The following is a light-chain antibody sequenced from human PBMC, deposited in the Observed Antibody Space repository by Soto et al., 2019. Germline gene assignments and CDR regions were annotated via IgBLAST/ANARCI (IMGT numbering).Light chain of an antibody. CDR1: QSIGTW. Sequence: DIQMTQSPSTLSASVGDGVTITCRASQSIGTWWAWYQQKPGKAPKALIYDVSTLKSGVPSRFSGSASATEFTLTINSLQPDDFATYYCQQYHIYSGTFGQGTKVDI. V-gene: IGKV1-5*01. CDR2: DVS. CDR3: QQYHIYSGT. J-gene: IGKJ1*01.